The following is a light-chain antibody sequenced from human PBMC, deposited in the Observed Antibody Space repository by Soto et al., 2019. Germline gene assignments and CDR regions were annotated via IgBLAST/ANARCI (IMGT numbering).Light chain of an antibody. CDR2: DAS. CDR1: QSISSW. J-gene: IGKJ1*01. CDR3: QHYNSYSQA. Sequence: DHQMTESPSTLSASVGDRVTITCRASQSISSWLAWYQQKPGKAPKLLIYDASSLESGVPSRFSGSGSGTEFTLTISSLQPDDFATYYCQHYNSYSQAFGQGTKVDNK. V-gene: IGKV1-5*01.